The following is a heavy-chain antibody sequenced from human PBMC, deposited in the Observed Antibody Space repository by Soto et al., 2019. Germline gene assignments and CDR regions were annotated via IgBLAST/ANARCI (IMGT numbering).Heavy chain of an antibody. D-gene: IGHD3-9*01. CDR3: AKSRYSSTWYGMDV. Sequence: GGSLRLSCAASGFTFSSYAVNWVRQAPGKGLDWVSAVSGSGDSTYYGDSVKGRFTISRDNSKNTLYLQMNSLRAEDTAVYYCAKSRYSSTWYGMDVWGQGITVTVSS. J-gene: IGHJ6*02. V-gene: IGHV3-23*01. CDR2: VSGSGDST. CDR1: GFTFSSYA.